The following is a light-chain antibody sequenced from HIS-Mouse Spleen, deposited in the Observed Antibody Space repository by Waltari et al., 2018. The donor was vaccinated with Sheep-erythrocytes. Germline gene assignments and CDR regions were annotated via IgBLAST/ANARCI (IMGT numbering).Light chain of an antibody. V-gene: IGLV2-23*01. CDR3: CSYAGSSTPWV. CDR2: EGS. J-gene: IGLJ3*02. CDR1: SSAVGGDNL. Sequence: QSALTQPASVSGSPGQSITISCTGTSSAVGGDNLVSWYQHHPGKAPKLMIYEGSKRPSGVSNRFSGSKSGNTAPLTISGLQAEDEADYYCCSYAGSSTPWVFGGGTKLTVL.